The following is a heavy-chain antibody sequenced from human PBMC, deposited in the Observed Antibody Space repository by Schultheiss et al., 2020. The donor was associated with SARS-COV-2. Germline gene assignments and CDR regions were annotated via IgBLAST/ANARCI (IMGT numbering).Heavy chain of an antibody. CDR2: IIPIFGTA. Sequence: SVKVSCKASGGTFSSYAISWVRQAPGQGLEWMGGIIPIFGTANYAQKFQGRVTITADESTSTAYMELSSLRSEDTAVYYCSRSYFLDTAMVIGYYYGMDVWGQGTTVTVSS. V-gene: IGHV1-69*13. CDR3: SRSYFLDTAMVIGYYYGMDV. J-gene: IGHJ6*02. CDR1: GGTFSSYA. D-gene: IGHD5-18*01.